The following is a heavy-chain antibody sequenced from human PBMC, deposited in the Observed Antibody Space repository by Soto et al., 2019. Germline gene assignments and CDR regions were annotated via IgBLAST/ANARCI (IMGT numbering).Heavy chain of an antibody. CDR2: IHPSGQPI. Sequence: DVQLVESGGGLVQPGGSLRLSCAVSGFTFSSSEMYWVRQAPGKGLEWISYIHPSGQPIFYADSVKGRFTISRDNANNSVFLQMTILRAEDTAVYYCARRASRWGQGTMVTVSS. D-gene: IGHD1-26*01. CDR3: ARRASR. J-gene: IGHJ3*01. CDR1: GFTFSSSE. V-gene: IGHV3-48*03.